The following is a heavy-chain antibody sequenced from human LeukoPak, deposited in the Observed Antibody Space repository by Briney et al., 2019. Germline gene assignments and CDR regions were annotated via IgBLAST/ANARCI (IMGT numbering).Heavy chain of an antibody. V-gene: IGHV3-23*01. CDR1: GSTFSNYP. CDR3: ARGFSDYGFHFQH. D-gene: IGHD3/OR15-3a*01. Sequence: GGSLRLSCTASGSTFSNYPMSWVRQAPGQGLEWVSSISGSSVTTLYADSVKGRFTISRDNSENTLYLEMHSLRDEDTAVYYCARGFSDYGFHFQHWGQGTLVTVSS. CDR2: ISGSSVTT. J-gene: IGHJ1*01.